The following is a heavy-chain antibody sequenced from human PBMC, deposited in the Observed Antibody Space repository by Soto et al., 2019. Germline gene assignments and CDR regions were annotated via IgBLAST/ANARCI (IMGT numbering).Heavy chain of an antibody. V-gene: IGHV4-39*01. Sequence: QLQLQESGPGLVKPSETLSLTCTVSGDSISSSSYYWGWVRQPPGKGPEWIGTIFYSGTTYYNPSLKSRVTISVDTSKNQFSLKLSSVTAADTAVYYCARLRGIFSGYSSGWRYFDYWGQGTLVTVSS. D-gene: IGHD6-19*01. CDR3: ARLRGIFSGYSSGWRYFDY. CDR1: GDSISSSSYY. CDR2: IFYSGTT. J-gene: IGHJ4*02.